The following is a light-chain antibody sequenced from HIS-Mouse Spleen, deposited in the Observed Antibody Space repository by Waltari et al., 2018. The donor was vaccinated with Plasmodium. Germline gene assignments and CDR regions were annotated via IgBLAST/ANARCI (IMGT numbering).Light chain of an antibody. CDR1: ALPKKS. J-gene: IGLJ3*02. Sequence: SYELTQPPPVSVSPGQPARIPCSGDALPKKSAYWYQQKSGQAPVLVIYEDSKRTSGIPERFSGSSSGTMATLTISGAQVEDEADYYCYSTDSSGNHRVFGGGTKLTVL. V-gene: IGLV3-10*01. CDR2: EDS. CDR3: YSTDSSGNHRV.